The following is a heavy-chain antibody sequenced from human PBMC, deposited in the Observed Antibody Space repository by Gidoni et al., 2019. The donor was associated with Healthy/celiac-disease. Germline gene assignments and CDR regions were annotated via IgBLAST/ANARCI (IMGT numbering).Heavy chain of an antibody. CDR2: INHSGST. Sequence: QVQLQQWGAGLLKPSETLSLTCAVYGGSFSGYYWRWIRPPPGKGLEWIGEINHSGSTKYNPSLKSRVTISVDTSKNQFSLKLSSVTAADTAVYYCARGYCSSTSCYSYYYYGMDVWGQGTTVTVSS. J-gene: IGHJ6*02. D-gene: IGHD2-2*02. CDR3: ARGYCSSTSCYSYYYYGMDV. V-gene: IGHV4-34*01. CDR1: GGSFSGYY.